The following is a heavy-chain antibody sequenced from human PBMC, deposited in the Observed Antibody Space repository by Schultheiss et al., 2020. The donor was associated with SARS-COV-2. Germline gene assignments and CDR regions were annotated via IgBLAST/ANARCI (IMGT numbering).Heavy chain of an antibody. CDR2: ISSSSSTI. CDR3: AREEVADGYYYYGMDV. J-gene: IGHJ6*02. CDR1: GFTFSSYS. Sequence: GESLKISCAASGFTFSSYSMNWVRQAPGKGLEWVSYISSSSSTIYYADSVKGRFTISRDNAKNSLYLQMNSLRAEDTAVYYCAREEVADGYYYYGMDVWGQGTTVTVSS. V-gene: IGHV3-48*01. D-gene: IGHD6-19*01.